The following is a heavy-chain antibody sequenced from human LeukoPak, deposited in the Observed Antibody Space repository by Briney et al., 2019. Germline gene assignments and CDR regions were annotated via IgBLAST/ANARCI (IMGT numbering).Heavy chain of an antibody. D-gene: IGHD2/OR15-2a*01. CDR3: AKDMDQIASYFFDY. J-gene: IGHJ4*02. Sequence: PRGSRRLSCAAPGFTFSSYAIHCVRQAPGKGPDWVALISYDGRDKHQADTVKGRFTISRDNSKNTLYLQMDSLRPEDTAVYFCAKDMDQIASYFFDYWGQGTPVTVSS. CDR1: GFTFSSYA. V-gene: IGHV3-30*01. CDR2: ISYDGRDK.